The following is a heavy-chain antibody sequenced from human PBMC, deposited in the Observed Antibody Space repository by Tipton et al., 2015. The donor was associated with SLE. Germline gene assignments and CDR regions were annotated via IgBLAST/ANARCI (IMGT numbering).Heavy chain of an antibody. CDR2: INHSGST. CDR3: ARGKSIDYYYYYMDV. V-gene: IGHV4-34*01. Sequence: TLSLTCAVYGGSFSGYYWSWIRQPPGKGLEWIGEINHSGSTNYNPSLKSRVTISIDRSKGQFSLKLNSVTAADTAVYYCARGKSIDYYYYYMDVWGKGTTVTVSS. J-gene: IGHJ6*03. CDR1: GGSFSGYY. D-gene: IGHD2/OR15-2a*01.